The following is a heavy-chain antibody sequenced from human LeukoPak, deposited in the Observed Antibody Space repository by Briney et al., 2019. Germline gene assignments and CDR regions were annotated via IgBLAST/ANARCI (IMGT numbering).Heavy chain of an antibody. D-gene: IGHD1-26*01. Sequence: GGSLRLSCETSGFTFNNYAVSWVRQAPGKGLEWVSSISGGGTTYYADSVKGRFTISRDNSKNTLYLQMNGLRAEDTALYYCAKSPRIVGPTTAFDVWGQGTTVTVSS. J-gene: IGHJ3*01. V-gene: IGHV3-23*01. CDR1: GFTFNNYA. CDR2: ISGGGTT. CDR3: AKSPRIVGPTTAFDV.